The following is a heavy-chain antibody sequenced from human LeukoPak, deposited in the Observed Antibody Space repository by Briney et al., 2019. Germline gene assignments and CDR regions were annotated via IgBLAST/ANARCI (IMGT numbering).Heavy chain of an antibody. CDR1: GYRFTSSW. J-gene: IGHJ6*02. CDR2: IYPADSDT. D-gene: IGHD5-18*01. Sequence: GESLKISCKGSGYRFTSSWIGWVRQMPGKGLEWMGIIYPADSDTKYSPSFQGQVTISVDKSISTAYLQWSSLKASDTAMYYCARQAGYSYGYGYYYYGMDVWGQGTTVTVSS. V-gene: IGHV5-51*01. CDR3: ARQAGYSYGYGYYYYGMDV.